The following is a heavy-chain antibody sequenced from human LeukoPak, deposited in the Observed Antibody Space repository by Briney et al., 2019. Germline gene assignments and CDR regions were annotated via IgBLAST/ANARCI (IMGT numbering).Heavy chain of an antibody. CDR2: IYYSGST. D-gene: IGHD3-22*01. V-gene: IGHV4-39*07. Sequence: PSETLSLTCTVSGGSISSSSYYWGWIRQPPGKGLEWIGSIYYSGSTYYNPSLKSRVTISVDTSKNQFSLKLSSVTAADTAVYYCAREVRDSSGYYDYWGQGTLVTVSS. CDR1: GGSISSSSYY. J-gene: IGHJ4*02. CDR3: AREVRDSSGYYDY.